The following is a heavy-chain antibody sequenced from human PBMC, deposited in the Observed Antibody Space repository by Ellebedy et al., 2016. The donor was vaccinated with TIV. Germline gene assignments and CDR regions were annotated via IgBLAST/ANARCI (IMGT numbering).Heavy chain of an antibody. CDR2: INHSGSGT. CDR3: ARDGDWDHNYYGMAV. V-gene: IGHV1-46*01. D-gene: IGHD2-21*01. J-gene: IGHJ6*02. CDR1: GYTFTRHY. Sequence: AASVKVSCKATGYTFTRHYIHWVRQAPGQGLEWLGVINHSGSGTVYAQKFQGRVTVHRDTSTRTVYMELSSLSSYDTAVYYGARDGDWDHNYYGMAVWGQGTTVTGSS.